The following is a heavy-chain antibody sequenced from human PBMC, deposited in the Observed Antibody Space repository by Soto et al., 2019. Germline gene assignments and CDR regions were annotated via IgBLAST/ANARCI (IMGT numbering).Heavy chain of an antibody. J-gene: IGHJ4*02. CDR1: GDTFTDYY. V-gene: IGHV1-46*01. D-gene: IGHD2-21*02. Sequence: QVQLVQSGAEVKKPGASVKVSCKASGDTFTDYYIHWVRQAPGQGLEWMGTVNPSGGHTTYAQHFLGRMTMTRDTSTSTLYMELTSLTSEDTAVYYCARGAHVVVVTAALDFWGKGTLVTVSS. CDR3: ARGAHVVVVTAALDF. CDR2: VNPSGGHT.